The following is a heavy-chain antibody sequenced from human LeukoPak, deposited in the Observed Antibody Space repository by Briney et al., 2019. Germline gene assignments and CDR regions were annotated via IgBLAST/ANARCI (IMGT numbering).Heavy chain of an antibody. D-gene: IGHD5-24*01. Sequence: EGSLRLSCAASGFTFSSYAMSWVRQAPGKGLEWVSAISGSGGSTYYADSVKGRFTISRDNSKNTLYLQMNSLRAEDTAVYYCAKGQLFRDGYPKTPDLYYYYGMDVWGQGTTVTVSS. V-gene: IGHV3-23*01. CDR1: GFTFSSYA. J-gene: IGHJ6*02. CDR2: ISGSGGST. CDR3: AKGQLFRDGYPKTPDLYYYYGMDV.